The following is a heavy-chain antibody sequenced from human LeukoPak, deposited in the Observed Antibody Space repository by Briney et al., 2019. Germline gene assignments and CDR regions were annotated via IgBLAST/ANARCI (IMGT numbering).Heavy chain of an antibody. J-gene: IGHJ3*02. CDR1: GYTFTSYG. CDR2: INPSAGST. D-gene: IGHD3-22*01. CDR3: ARESLGSYKTVVIVARGHDAFDM. Sequence: ASVKVSCKASGYTFTSYGISWVRQAPGQGLEWMGIINPSAGSTNYAQKFQGRVTLTRDTSTSTVYMNVSNLRSEDTAVYYCARESLGSYKTVVIVARGHDAFDMWGQGTMVTGSS. V-gene: IGHV1-46*01.